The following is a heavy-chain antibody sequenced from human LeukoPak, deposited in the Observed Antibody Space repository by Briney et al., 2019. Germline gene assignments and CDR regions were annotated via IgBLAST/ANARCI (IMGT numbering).Heavy chain of an antibody. CDR1: GGSISSGGYY. D-gene: IGHD3-22*01. J-gene: IGHJ2*01. CDR3: ARADYYDSSGYRQSWYFDL. Sequence: SETLSLTCTVSGGSISSGGYYWSWIRQHPGKGPEWIGYIYYSGSTYYNPSLKSRVTISVDTSKNQFSLKLSSVTAADTAVYYCARADYYDSSGYRQSWYFDLWGRGTPVTVSS. CDR2: IYYSGST. V-gene: IGHV4-31*03.